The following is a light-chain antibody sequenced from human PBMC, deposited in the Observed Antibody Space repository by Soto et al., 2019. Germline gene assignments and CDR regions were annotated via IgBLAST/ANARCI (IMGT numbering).Light chain of an antibody. V-gene: IGKV1-5*01. CDR3: QQYNSYSPGPT. CDR1: QSISSW. J-gene: IGKJ1*01. CDR2: DAS. Sequence: DIQITQSPSTLSASVGDRVTITCRASQSISSWLAWYQQKPGKAPKLLIYDASSLESGVPSRFSGSGSGTEFTLTISSLQPDDFATYYCQQYNSYSPGPTFGQGTKVEIK.